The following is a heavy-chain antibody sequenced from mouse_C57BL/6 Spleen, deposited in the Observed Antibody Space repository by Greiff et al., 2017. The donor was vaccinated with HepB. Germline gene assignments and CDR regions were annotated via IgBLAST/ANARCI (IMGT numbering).Heavy chain of an antibody. CDR1: GFTFSDYG. D-gene: IGHD1-1*01. Sequence: EVHLVESGGGLVKPGGSLKLSCAASGFTFSDYGMHWVRQAPEKGLEWVAYISSGSSTIYYADTVKGRFTISRDNAKNTLFLQMTSLRSEDTAMYYCAISYYGSSYYAMDYWGQGTSVTVSS. V-gene: IGHV5-17*01. CDR3: AISYYGSSYYAMDY. J-gene: IGHJ4*01. CDR2: ISSGSSTI.